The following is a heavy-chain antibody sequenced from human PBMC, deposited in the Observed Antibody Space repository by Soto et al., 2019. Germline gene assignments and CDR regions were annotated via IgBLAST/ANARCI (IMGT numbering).Heavy chain of an antibody. CDR2: INPGNGNT. Sequence: QVQLVQSGAEVKKPGASVKVSCKASGYTFTTYAIQWVRQAPGQRLEWMGWINPGNGNTKFSQSFQGRVAITRATSASTAYMELSSLRSEETAMYFCARSVSNWFDPWGQGTLVTVSS. J-gene: IGHJ5*02. CDR3: ARSVSNWFDP. V-gene: IGHV1-3*01. CDR1: GYTFTTYA. D-gene: IGHD2-8*01.